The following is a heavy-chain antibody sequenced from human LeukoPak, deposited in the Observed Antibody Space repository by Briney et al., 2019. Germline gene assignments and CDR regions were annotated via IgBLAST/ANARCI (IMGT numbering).Heavy chain of an antibody. CDR2: INPSGGSA. CDR3: ARGGYNWNSRNWFDP. J-gene: IGHJ5*02. Sequence: ASVKVSCKASGDTFTNYYVHWVRQAPGEGLEWMGIINPSGGSAIYAQKFQGRVTMTRDTSTSTVYVELSSLRSEDTAVYYCARGGYNWNSRNWFDPWGQGTLVTVSS. D-gene: IGHD1-7*01. CDR1: GDTFTNYY. V-gene: IGHV1-46*01.